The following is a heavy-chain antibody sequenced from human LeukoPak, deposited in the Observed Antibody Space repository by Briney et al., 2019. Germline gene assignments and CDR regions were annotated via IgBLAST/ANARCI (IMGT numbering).Heavy chain of an antibody. J-gene: IGHJ6*02. V-gene: IGHV4-59*01. CDR1: GVSISSYY. D-gene: IGHD3-10*01. CDR2: IYYSGST. Sequence: PSETLSLTCTVSGVSISSYYWSWIRQPPGKGLEWIGYIYYSGSTNYNPSLKSRVTISVDTSKNQFSLKVSSVTAADTAVYYCARDARGSSYMDVWGQGTTVTVSS. CDR3: ARDARGSSYMDV.